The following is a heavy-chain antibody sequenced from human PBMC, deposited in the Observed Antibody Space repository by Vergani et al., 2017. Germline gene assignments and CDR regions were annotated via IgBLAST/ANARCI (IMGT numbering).Heavy chain of an antibody. J-gene: IGHJ6*03. CDR2: IYWNDDQ. D-gene: IGHD1-7*01. Sequence: QITLKESGPTLVNPTQTLTLTCTFSVSLLNTRGVSVPWIRQPPGKALAWLALIYWNDDQHYSPSLNNRVTITKDTSKNQVVLTMTNMDYVDTGTYYCVYRKHEGGTTGCFYPFYYYYYMDVWGKGTTVTVSS. V-gene: IGHV2-5*04. CDR1: VSLLNTRGVS. CDR3: VYRKHEGGTTGCFYPFYYYYYMDV.